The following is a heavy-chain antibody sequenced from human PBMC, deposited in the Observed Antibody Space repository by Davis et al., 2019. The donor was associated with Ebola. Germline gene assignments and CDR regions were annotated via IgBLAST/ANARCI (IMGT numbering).Heavy chain of an antibody. CDR2: ISYDGSNK. Sequence: GESLKISCAASGFTFSSYAMHWVRQAPGKGLEWVAVISYDGSNKYYADSVKGRFTISRDNSKNTLYLQMNSLRAEDTAVYYCAREQWRSYYGMDVWGQGTTVTVSS. J-gene: IGHJ6*02. D-gene: IGHD6-19*01. CDR3: AREQWRSYYGMDV. CDR1: GFTFSSYA. V-gene: IGHV3-30*04.